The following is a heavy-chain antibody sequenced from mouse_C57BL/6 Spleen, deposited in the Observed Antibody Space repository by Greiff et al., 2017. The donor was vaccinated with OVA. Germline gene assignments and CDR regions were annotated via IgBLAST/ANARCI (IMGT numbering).Heavy chain of an antibody. D-gene: IGHD4-1*01. CDR1: GFSLTSYG. CDR2: IWSGGST. Sequence: QVQLQQSGPGLVQPSQSLSITCTVSGFSLTSYGVHWVRQPPGKGLEWLGVIWSGGSTAYNAAFISRLSISKDNSKSQVFFKMNRLQADDTAIYDCAKANWDEGLAYWGKGTLVTVSA. J-gene: IGHJ3*01. V-gene: IGHV2-4*01. CDR3: AKANWDEGLAY.